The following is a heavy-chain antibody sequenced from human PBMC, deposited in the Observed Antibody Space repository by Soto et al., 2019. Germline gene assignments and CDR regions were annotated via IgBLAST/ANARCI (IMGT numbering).Heavy chain of an antibody. CDR3: AHRRGYCSSTSCDTQRFDS. V-gene: IGHV2-5*01. CDR2: IYWNDEK. CDR1: GFSLNTTEVG. D-gene: IGHD2-2*02. J-gene: IGHJ5*01. Sequence: SGPTLVNPTQTLTLTCTFSGFSLNTTEVGVAWIRPPPGRALEWLSLIYWNDEKRYSPSLRSRLTVSRHTSKSQVVLTLTNVDPADTGTYYCAHRRGYCSSTSCDTQRFDSWGQGTRVTVSS.